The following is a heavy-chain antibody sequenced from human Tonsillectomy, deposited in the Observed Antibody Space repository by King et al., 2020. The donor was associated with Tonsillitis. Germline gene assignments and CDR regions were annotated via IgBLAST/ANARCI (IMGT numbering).Heavy chain of an antibody. Sequence: VQLVQSGAEVKKPGAPVKISCKVSGYTLTDYYMHWVQQAPGKGLEWMGLVDPEDGETIYAEKFQGRVTITADTSTDTAYMELSSLRSEDTAVYYCATRGMVPGIIPFGFWGQGTLVTVSS. V-gene: IGHV1-69-2*01. CDR2: VDPEDGET. CDR3: ATRGMVPGIIPFGF. CDR1: GYTLTDYY. J-gene: IGHJ4*02. D-gene: IGHD3-10*01.